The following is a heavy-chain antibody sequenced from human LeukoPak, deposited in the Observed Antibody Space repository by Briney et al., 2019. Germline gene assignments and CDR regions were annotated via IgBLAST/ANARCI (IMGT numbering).Heavy chain of an antibody. V-gene: IGHV3-9*01. Sequence: GGSLRLSCAASGFTFDDYAMHWVRQAPGEGLEWVSGISWNSGNIGHADSVKGRFTVSRDNAKNSLYLQMNSLRPEDTAVYYCAKDQAATGALNAFDLWGQGTMVTVSS. CDR1: GFTFDDYA. CDR3: AKDQAATGALNAFDL. J-gene: IGHJ3*01. CDR2: ISWNSGNI. D-gene: IGHD6-13*01.